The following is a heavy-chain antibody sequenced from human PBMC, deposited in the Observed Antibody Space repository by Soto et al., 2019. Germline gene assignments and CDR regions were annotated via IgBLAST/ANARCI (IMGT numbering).Heavy chain of an antibody. CDR3: SAYSRQLNFDY. CDR1: GFTFRNAW. Sequence: GGSLRLSCAASGFTFRNAWMSWVRQAPGKGLEWVGRIKSKSDGGATDYATPVKGRFTISRDDSKNTLYLQMTSLKTDDTAVYLCSAYSRQLNFDYWGHGNLVTVSS. D-gene: IGHD6-13*01. V-gene: IGHV3-15*01. J-gene: IGHJ4*01. CDR2: IKSKSDGGAT.